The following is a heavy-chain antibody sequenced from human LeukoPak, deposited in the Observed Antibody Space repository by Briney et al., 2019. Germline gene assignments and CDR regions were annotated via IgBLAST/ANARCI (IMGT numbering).Heavy chain of an antibody. CDR3: ARAMDV. CDR2: ISSGSSTI. Sequence: GGSLRLSCAGSGFIFSDYNMNWVRQAPGKGLEWVSYISSGSSTIYYADSVKGRFTISRDNAKNSLYLQMNSLRAEDTAVYYCARAMDVWGQGTTVIVSS. CDR1: GFIFSDYN. V-gene: IGHV3-48*01. J-gene: IGHJ6*02.